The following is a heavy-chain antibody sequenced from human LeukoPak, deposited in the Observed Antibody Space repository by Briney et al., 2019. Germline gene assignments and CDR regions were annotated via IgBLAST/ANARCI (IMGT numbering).Heavy chain of an antibody. J-gene: IGHJ4*02. CDR2: ISSSSSTI. V-gene: IGHV3-48*04. CDR1: GFTFTSYS. D-gene: IGHD6-19*01. Sequence: GGSLRLSCASSGFTFTSYSMNWVRQAPGKGLEWVSYISSSSSTIYYADSVKGRFTIFRDNAKNSLYLQMISLRAEDTAVYFCAREGSGWYEGYYFDYWGQGTLVTVSS. CDR3: AREGSGWYEGYYFDY.